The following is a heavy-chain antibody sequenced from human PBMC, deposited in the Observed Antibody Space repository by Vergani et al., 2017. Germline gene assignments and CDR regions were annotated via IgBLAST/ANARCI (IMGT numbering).Heavy chain of an antibody. V-gene: IGHV3-23*01. CDR2: ISGSGGST. D-gene: IGHD3-22*01. CDR1: GFTFSSYA. CDR3: AKGGVSYYDSSGYRGDAFDI. Sequence: EVQLLESGGGLVQPGGSLRLSCAASGFTFSSYAMSWVRQAPGKGLEWVSAISGSGGSTYYADSVKGRFTMSRDNSKNTLYLQMNSLRAEDTAVYYCAKGGVSYYDSSGYRGDAFDIWGQGTMVTVSS. J-gene: IGHJ3*02.